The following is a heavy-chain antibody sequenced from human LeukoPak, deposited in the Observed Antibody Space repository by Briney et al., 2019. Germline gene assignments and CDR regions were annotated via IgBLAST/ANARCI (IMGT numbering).Heavy chain of an antibody. V-gene: IGHV4-59*01. CDR1: GGSFSRYY. D-gene: IGHD2-21*01. CDR3: ARWGESEWAFAS. CDR2: ISDSGST. Sequence: SETLSLTCIVSGGSFSRYYRSWLRQPSGKALEWIGYISDSGSTKYSPSLNSRVTISLDTSKNQFSMKLTSLTAADTAVYYCARWGESEWAFASWGPGTLVTVSS. J-gene: IGHJ4*02.